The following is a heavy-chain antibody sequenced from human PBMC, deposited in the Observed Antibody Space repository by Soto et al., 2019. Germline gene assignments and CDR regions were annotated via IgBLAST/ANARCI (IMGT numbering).Heavy chain of an antibody. CDR2: IHYTGSI. J-gene: IGHJ6*02. D-gene: IGHD2-21*02. Sequence: TLSLTCSVSGGSISSSGYYWGWIRQPPGKGLEWIGYIHYTGSIMYNPSFKSRLTMAVDTTKNQFSLQLTSVTAADTAVYFCAREDDGGDRDYYGLDVWGQGTTVTVSS. V-gene: IGHV4-30-4*08. CDR1: GGSISSSGYY. CDR3: AREDDGGDRDYYGLDV.